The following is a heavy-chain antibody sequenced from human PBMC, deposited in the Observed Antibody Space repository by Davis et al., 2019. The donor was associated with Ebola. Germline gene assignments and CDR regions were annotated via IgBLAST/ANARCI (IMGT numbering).Heavy chain of an antibody. CDR1: GFTFSSYA. D-gene: IGHD3-10*01. J-gene: IGHJ6*02. CDR2: ISGSGGST. Sequence: GGSLRLSCAASGFTFSSYAMSWVRQAPGKGLEWVSAISGSGGSTYYADSVKGRFTISRDNAKNSLYLQMNSLRAEDTAVYYCARDGSGSYVDYYYYGMDVWGQGTTVTVSS. V-gene: IGHV3-23*01. CDR3: ARDGSGSYVDYYYYGMDV.